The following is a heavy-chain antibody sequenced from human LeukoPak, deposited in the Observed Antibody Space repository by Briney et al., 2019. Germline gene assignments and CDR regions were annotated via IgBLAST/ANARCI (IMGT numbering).Heavy chain of an antibody. Sequence: PSETLSLTCTVSGGSISSYYWSWIRQPPGKGLEWNGYIYTSGSTNYNPSLKSRVTISVDTSKNQFSLKLSSVTAADTAVYYCARQRTGTTDWFDPWGQGTLVTVSS. CDR3: ARQRTGTTDWFDP. V-gene: IGHV4-4*09. D-gene: IGHD1-1*01. CDR2: IYTSGST. CDR1: GGSISSYY. J-gene: IGHJ5*02.